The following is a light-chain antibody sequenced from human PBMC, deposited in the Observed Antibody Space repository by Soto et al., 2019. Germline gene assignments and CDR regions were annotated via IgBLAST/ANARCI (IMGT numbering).Light chain of an antibody. CDR3: SSYTSSSTVV. CDR2: DVS. J-gene: IGLJ2*01. Sequence: QSALTQPASVSGSPGQSITLFCTGTSSDVGGYNYVSWYQQHPGKAPKLMIYDVSNRPSWVSNRFSGSKSGNTASLTISGLQAEDEADYYCSSYTSSSTVVFGGGTKLTVL. V-gene: IGLV2-14*01. CDR1: SSDVGGYNY.